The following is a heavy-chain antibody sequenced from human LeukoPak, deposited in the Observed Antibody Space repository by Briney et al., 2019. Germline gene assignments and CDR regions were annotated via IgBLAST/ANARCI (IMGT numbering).Heavy chain of an antibody. CDR2: IKPYNGNT. D-gene: IGHD1-1*01. V-gene: IGHV1-18*01. CDR1: GYTFTNYG. Sequence: ASVKVSCTASGYTFTNYGISWVREAPGQGLEWMGWIKPYNGNTKYIQRLQGRVTMTTDTPTSTAYMELTSLRSDDTAVYYCAREDLVTGTTIPFFDYWGQGTLVTVSS. J-gene: IGHJ4*02. CDR3: AREDLVTGTTIPFFDY.